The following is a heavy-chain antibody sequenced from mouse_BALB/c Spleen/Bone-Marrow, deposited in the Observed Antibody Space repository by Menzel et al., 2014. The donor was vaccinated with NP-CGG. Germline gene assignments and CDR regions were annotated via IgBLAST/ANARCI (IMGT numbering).Heavy chain of an antibody. CDR2: ITSTGGGT. Sequence: EVKLVESGGGLVQPGRSLKLSCVAPGFTFSSSGTSSVCPIPTKTMALVPPITSTGGGTFSPISLKGRSTNSSDNAKKTLFLQKSSQKSEDTAMYYDARVYYYGPRGDWFAYWGQGILVTVSA. V-gene: IGHV5-6-3*01. CDR1: GFTFSSSG. J-gene: IGHJ3*01. CDR3: ARVYYYGPRGDWFAY. D-gene: IGHD1-1*01.